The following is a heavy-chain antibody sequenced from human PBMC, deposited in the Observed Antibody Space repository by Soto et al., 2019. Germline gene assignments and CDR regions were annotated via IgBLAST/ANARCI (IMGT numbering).Heavy chain of an antibody. CDR3: AKDRSAVTGYYYYYGMDV. Sequence: GGSLRLSCAASGFTFSSYGMHWVRQAPGKGLEWVAVISCDGSNKYYADSVKGRFTISRDNSKNTLYLQMNSLRAEDTAVYYCAKDRSAVTGYYYYYGMDVWGQGTTVTVSS. CDR1: GFTFSSYG. V-gene: IGHV3-30*18. J-gene: IGHJ6*02. D-gene: IGHD4-17*01. CDR2: ISCDGSNK.